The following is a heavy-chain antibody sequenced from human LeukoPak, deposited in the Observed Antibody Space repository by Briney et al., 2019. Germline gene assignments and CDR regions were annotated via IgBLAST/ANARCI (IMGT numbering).Heavy chain of an antibody. J-gene: IGHJ6*03. CDR2: IYYSGST. CDR3: ARNSSSWYDFGDYYYYMDV. CDR1: GGSISSYY. D-gene: IGHD6-13*01. Sequence: SETLSLNCTVSGGSISSYYWSWIRQPPGKGLEWIGYIYYSGSTNYNPSLKSRVTISVDTSKNQFSLKLSSATAADTAVYYCARNSSSWYDFGDYYYYMDVWGKGTTVTVSS. V-gene: IGHV4-59*01.